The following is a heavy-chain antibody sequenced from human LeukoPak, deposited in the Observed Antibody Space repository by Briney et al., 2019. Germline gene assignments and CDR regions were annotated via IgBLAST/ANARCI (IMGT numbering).Heavy chain of an antibody. CDR2: INHNGNVN. V-gene: IGHV3-7*03. CDR3: ARDGFGTGSN. CDR1: GCTFSSYW. J-gene: IGHJ4*02. Sequence: GGSLRLSCAASGCTFSSYWMNWARQAPGKGLEWVASINHNGNVNYYVDSVKGRFIISRDNAKNSLYLQMNTLRADDTAVYYCARDGFGTGSNWGQGTLVTVSS. D-gene: IGHD3-16*01.